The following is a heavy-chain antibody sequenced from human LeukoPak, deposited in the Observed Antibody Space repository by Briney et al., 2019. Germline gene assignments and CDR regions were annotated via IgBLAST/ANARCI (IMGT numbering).Heavy chain of an antibody. CDR2: IYSDNT. CDR1: GFTVSSNS. V-gene: IGHV3-53*01. CDR3: ARPGVSGYYYFDY. Sequence: GGSLRLSCTVSGFTVSSNSMSWVRQPPGKGLEWVSFIYSDNTHYSDSVKGRFTISRDNSKNTLYLQMNSLRAEDTAVYYCARPGVSGYYYFDYWGQGTLVTVSS. J-gene: IGHJ4*02. D-gene: IGHD3-9*01.